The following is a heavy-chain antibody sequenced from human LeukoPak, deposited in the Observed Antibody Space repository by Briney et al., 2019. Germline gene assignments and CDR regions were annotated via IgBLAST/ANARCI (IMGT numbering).Heavy chain of an antibody. CDR1: GFTFSSYW. V-gene: IGHV3-7*01. J-gene: IGHJ4*02. CDR2: IKQDGSEK. CDR3: ARDRQLWLF. D-gene: IGHD5-18*01. Sequence: GGSLRLSCAASGFTFSSYWVSWVRQAPGKGLEWVANIKQDGSEKYYVDSVKGRFTISRDNAKNSLYLQMNSLRAEDTAVYYCARDRQLWLFWGQGTLVTVSS.